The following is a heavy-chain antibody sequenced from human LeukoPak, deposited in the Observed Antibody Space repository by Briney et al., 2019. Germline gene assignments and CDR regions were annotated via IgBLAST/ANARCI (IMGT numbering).Heavy chain of an antibody. V-gene: IGHV3-11*01. D-gene: IGHD3-16*01. CDR1: GFTFTVYY. Sequence: GGSLRLSCSASGFTFTVYYMSWIRQAPGKGLEWVSYISPSGTVIYYGDSVKGRFTISRDNAKKSLYLQMNSLRAEDTAVYYCARDYTCWGQGTLVTVSS. J-gene: IGHJ4*02. CDR3: ARDYTC. CDR2: ISPSGTVI.